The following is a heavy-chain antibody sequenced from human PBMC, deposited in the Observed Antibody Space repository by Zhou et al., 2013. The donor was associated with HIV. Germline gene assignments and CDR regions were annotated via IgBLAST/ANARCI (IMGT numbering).Heavy chain of an antibody. V-gene: IGHV1-69*05. CDR2: IIPFFGPA. Sequence: QVQLVQSGAEVKKPGSSVKVSCKASGGTFSSYAISWVRQAPGQGLEWMGGIIPFFGPANYAQKFQGRVSITTDESTTTAYMELSSLRSEDTALYYCARDAVVGAANWFDPWGQGTLVTVAS. CDR1: GGTFSSYA. D-gene: IGHD2-15*01. CDR3: ARDAVVGAANWFDP. J-gene: IGHJ5*02.